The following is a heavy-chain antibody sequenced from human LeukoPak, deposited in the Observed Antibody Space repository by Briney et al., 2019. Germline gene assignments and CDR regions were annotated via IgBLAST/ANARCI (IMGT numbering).Heavy chain of an antibody. V-gene: IGHV3-53*01. CDR2: IYNGGST. CDR1: GFTVNSNY. D-gene: IGHD2-8*02. CDR3: ATYRQVLLPFES. Sequence: GGSRRLSCAASGFTVNSNYMSWVRQAPGEGLEWVSLIYNGGSTYYADSVKGRFTISTDNSKNTLSLQMNSLRAEDTAIYYCATYRQVLLPFESWGQGTLVTVSS. J-gene: IGHJ4*02.